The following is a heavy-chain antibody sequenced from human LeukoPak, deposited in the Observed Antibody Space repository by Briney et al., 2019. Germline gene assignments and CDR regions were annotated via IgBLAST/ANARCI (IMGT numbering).Heavy chain of an antibody. D-gene: IGHD3-10*01. Sequence: GGSLRLSCAASGFTFSSYSMSWVRQAPGKVLEWVSAISGSGGSTYYADSVKGRFTISRDNSKNTLYLQMNSLRAEDTAVYYCAKAGSYSRAGGYWGQGTLVTVSS. CDR2: ISGSGGST. CDR3: AKAGSYSRAGGY. CDR1: GFTFSSYS. J-gene: IGHJ4*02. V-gene: IGHV3-23*01.